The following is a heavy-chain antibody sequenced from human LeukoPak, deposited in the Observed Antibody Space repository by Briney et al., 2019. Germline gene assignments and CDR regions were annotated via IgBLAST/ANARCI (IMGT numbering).Heavy chain of an antibody. D-gene: IGHD5-18*01. V-gene: IGHV4-39*01. CDR2: IYYRGTT. Sequence: TSETLSLTCTVSGGSISSGSYYWGWIRQPPGKGLEWIGRIYYRGTTYYNPSLKSRVTISVDTSKNQFSLKLSSVTAGDTAVYYCARLTEGNTYGHEGTFDYWGQGTLVTVSS. CDR1: GGSISSGSYY. J-gene: IGHJ4*02. CDR3: ARLTEGNTYGHEGTFDY.